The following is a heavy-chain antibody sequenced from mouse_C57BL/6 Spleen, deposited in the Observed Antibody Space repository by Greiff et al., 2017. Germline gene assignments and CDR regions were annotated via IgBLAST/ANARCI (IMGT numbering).Heavy chain of an antibody. V-gene: IGHV5-17*01. J-gene: IGHJ4*01. CDR3: ARITTVVPYYYAMDY. CDR1: GFTYSDYG. CDR2: ISSGRSTI. Sequence: EVKLVESGGGLVKPGGSLTLSCAASGFTYSDYGMHWVRQAPEKGLEWVAYISSGRSTIYYAATVKGRFTISSDNAKNNLFLQMTSLRSEDTVMYYCARITTVVPYYYAMDYWGQGTSVTVSS. D-gene: IGHD1-1*01.